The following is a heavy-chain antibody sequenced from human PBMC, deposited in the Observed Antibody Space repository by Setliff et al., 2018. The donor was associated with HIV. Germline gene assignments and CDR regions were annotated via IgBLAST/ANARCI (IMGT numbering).Heavy chain of an antibody. CDR1: GGSLNDYY. V-gene: IGHV4-34*01. Sequence: PSETLSLTCAVYGGSLNDYYWSWIRLPPGKGLEWIGEINHSGSTNYNLSLKSRVTISVDTSKNQFSLKLTSVTAADTAVYYCARDWNHYFYYMDVWGKGTTVTVSS. CDR3: ARDWNHYFYYMDV. D-gene: IGHD1-1*01. CDR2: INHSGST. J-gene: IGHJ6*03.